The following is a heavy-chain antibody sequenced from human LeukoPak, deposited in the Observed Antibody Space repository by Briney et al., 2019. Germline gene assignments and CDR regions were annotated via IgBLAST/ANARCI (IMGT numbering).Heavy chain of an antibody. CDR2: ISGSGDTT. CDR3: AKTSGIAAAGRLPFDY. CDR1: GFTFSSYA. V-gene: IGHV3-23*01. D-gene: IGHD6-13*01. Sequence: GGSLRLSCAASGFTFSSYAMSWVRQAPGKGLEWVSGISGSGDTTYYADSVKGRFTISRDNSKNTVHLQMNSLRAEDTAVYYCAKTSGIAAAGRLPFDYWGQGTLVTVSS. J-gene: IGHJ4*02.